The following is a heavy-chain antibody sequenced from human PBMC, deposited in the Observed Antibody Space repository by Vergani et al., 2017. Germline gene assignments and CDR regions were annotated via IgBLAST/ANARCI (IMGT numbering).Heavy chain of an antibody. J-gene: IGHJ6*03. CDR2: ISGSGGST. D-gene: IGHD3-10*01. Sequence: EVQLLESGGGLVQPGGSLRLSCAASGFTFSSYAMSWVRQAPGKGLEWVSAISGSGGSTYYADSVKGRFTISRDNSKNTLYLQMNSLRAEDTAVYYCARRDIWSLQKYYYYYYMDVWGKGTTVTVSS. CDR1: GFTFSSYA. CDR3: ARRDIWSLQKYYYYYYMDV. V-gene: IGHV3-23*01.